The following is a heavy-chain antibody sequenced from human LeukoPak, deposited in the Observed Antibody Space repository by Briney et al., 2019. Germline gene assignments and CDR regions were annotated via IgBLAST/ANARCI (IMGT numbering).Heavy chain of an antibody. Sequence: ASVKVSCKASGYTFTGYYMHWVRQAPGQGLEWMGWINPNSGGTNYAQKFQGRVTMTRDTSISTAYMELSRLRSDDTAVYYCARGRKIAVAGRVLDYWGQGTLVTVSS. CDR3: ARGRKIAVAGRVLDY. CDR2: INPNSGGT. J-gene: IGHJ4*02. V-gene: IGHV1-2*02. CDR1: GYTFTGYY. D-gene: IGHD6-19*01.